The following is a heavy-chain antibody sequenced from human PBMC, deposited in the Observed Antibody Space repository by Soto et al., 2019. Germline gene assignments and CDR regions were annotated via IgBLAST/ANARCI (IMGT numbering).Heavy chain of an antibody. CDR3: AKAVGYCSSTSCRDYYYYYGMDV. CDR2: ISYDGSNK. Sequence: GGSLRLSCAASGFTFNNYGMHWVRQAPGKGLEWVSVISYDGSNKYYADPVKGRFTISRDNSKNTLYLQMNSLRTEDTAVYYCAKAVGYCSSTSCRDYYYYYGMDVWGQGTTVTVSS. CDR1: GFTFNNYG. J-gene: IGHJ6*02. V-gene: IGHV3-30*18. D-gene: IGHD2-2*01.